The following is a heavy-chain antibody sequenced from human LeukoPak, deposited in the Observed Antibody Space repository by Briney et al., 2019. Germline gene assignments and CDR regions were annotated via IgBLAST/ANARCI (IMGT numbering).Heavy chain of an antibody. CDR2: ISAYNGNT. CDR3: ATGDIVVVPAASYYYYGMDV. CDR1: GYTFTSYG. D-gene: IGHD2-2*01. Sequence: PGASAKVSCKASGYTFTSYGISWVRQAPGQGLEWMGWISAYNGNTNYAQKLQGRVTMTTDTSTSTAYMELRSLRSDDTAVYYCATGDIVVVPAASYYYYGMDVWGKGTTVTVSS. V-gene: IGHV1-18*04. J-gene: IGHJ6*04.